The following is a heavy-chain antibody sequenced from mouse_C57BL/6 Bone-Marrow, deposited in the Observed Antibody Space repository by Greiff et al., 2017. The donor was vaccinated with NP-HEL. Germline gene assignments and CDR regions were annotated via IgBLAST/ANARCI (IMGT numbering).Heavy chain of an antibody. CDR3: AIAEDFDY. V-gene: IGHV1-50*01. D-gene: IGHD1-1*01. CDR2: IDPSDSYT. CDR1: GYTFTSYW. J-gene: IGHJ2*01. Sequence: VQLQQPGAELVKPGASVKLSCKASGYTFTSYWMQWVKQRPGQGLEWIGEIDPSDSYTNYNQKFKGKATLTVDTSSSTAYMQLSSLTSEDSAVYYCAIAEDFDYWGQGTTLTVSS.